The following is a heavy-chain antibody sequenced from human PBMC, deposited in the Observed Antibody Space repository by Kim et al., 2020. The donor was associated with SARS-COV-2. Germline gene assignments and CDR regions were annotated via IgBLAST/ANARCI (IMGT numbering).Heavy chain of an antibody. Sequence: SLQSRVTISVDTSKNQFSLKRSSVTAADTAVYYCARGRSPYYYDSSGYYLWGQGTLVTVSS. V-gene: IGHV4-34*13. D-gene: IGHD3-22*01. J-gene: IGHJ4*02. CDR3: ARGRSPYYYDSSGYYL.